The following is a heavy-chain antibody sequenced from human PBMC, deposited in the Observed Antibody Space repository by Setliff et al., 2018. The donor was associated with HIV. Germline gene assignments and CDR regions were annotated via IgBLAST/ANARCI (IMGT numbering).Heavy chain of an antibody. Sequence: ASVKVSCKASGYTFTDYYMHWVQQAPGKGLEWMGRVDPKNGKTLYAENLRGRITITADTSTDTAYMELNSLRSEDTAMYYCAALDYYGSQTYNLALHYWGQGTLVTVSS. V-gene: IGHV1-69-2*01. D-gene: IGHD3-10*01. CDR1: GYTFTDYY. J-gene: IGHJ4*02. CDR2: VDPKNGKT. CDR3: AALDYYGSQTYNLALHY.